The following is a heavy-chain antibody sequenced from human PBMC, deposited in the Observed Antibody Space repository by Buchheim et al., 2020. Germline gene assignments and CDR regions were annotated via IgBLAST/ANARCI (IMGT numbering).Heavy chain of an antibody. V-gene: IGHV4-59*01. D-gene: IGHD6-13*01. J-gene: IGHJ5*01. CDR1: GDSLNSYY. CDR3: ARGRRNYSRGWFDP. CDR2: IFYSGST. Sequence: QVQLQESGPGLVKPSETLSLTCSVSGDSLNSYYWSWIRQPPGKELEWIGYIFYSGSTYYRPSLRSRAFISVDTSRNQFSLRLRSVTAADTAAYYCARGRRNYSRGWFDPWGQGT.